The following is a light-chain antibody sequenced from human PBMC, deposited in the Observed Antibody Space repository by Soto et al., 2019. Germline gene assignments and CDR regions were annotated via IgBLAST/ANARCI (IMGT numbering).Light chain of an antibody. CDR1: ESVSRNF. V-gene: IGKV3D-20*02. Sequence: EIVLTQSPGTLSLSPGERATVSCKASESVSRNFLAWYQQKPGQAPRLLIYGASTRATGIPARFSGSGSGTELTITIRSMQSEDFAVYYCQQRSNWPTFGQGTRLEIK. CDR3: QQRSNWPT. J-gene: IGKJ5*01. CDR2: GAS.